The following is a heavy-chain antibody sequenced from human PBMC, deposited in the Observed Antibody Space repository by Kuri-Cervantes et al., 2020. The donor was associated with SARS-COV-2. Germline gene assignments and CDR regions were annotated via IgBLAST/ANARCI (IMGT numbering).Heavy chain of an antibody. D-gene: IGHD5-18*01. CDR3: ARVLSSEYSYGFDY. Sequence: SETLSLTCTVSGGSISSGGYYWSWIRQHPGKGLEWIGYIYYSGSTNYNPSLKGRVTISVDTSKNQFSLKLSSVTAADTAVYYCARVLSSEYSYGFDYWGQGTLVTVSS. V-gene: IGHV4-61*08. J-gene: IGHJ4*02. CDR2: IYYSGST. CDR1: GGSISSGGYY.